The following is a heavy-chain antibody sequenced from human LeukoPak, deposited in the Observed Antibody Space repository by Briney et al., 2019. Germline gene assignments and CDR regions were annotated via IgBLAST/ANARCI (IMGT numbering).Heavy chain of an antibody. V-gene: IGHV4-59*01. J-gene: IGHJ4*02. CDR3: ARGQGGNYYLNYFDY. D-gene: IGHD1-26*01. CDR2: FYYSGST. Sequence: MPSETLSLTCTVTGGSFSTYYWSWIRQPPGKGLEWIGHFYYSGSTTYNPSLKSRVTFSVDTSRNQFSLKLTSVTAADTALYYCARGQGGNYYLNYFDYWGQGALVTVSS. CDR1: GGSFSTYY.